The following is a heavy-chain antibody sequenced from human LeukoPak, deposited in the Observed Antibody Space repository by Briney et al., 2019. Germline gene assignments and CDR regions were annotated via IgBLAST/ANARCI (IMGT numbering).Heavy chain of an antibody. V-gene: IGHV4-34*01. CDR2: INHSGST. CDR1: GGSFTNYY. D-gene: IGHD4-17*01. J-gene: IGHJ3*02. Sequence: PSETLSLTCAVYGGSFTNYYWNWIRQPPGKGLEWIGEINHSGSTNYKPSLKSRVTISVDTSKNQFSLKLRSVIAADTAVYYCARVYYGDYENDGFDIWGQGTMVTVSS. CDR3: ARVYYGDYENDGFDI.